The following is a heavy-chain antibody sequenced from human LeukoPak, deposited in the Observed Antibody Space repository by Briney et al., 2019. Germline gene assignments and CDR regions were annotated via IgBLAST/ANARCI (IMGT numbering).Heavy chain of an antibody. J-gene: IGHJ4*02. CDR2: IYPGDSDI. CDR1: GYSFTSYW. D-gene: IGHD1-26*01. V-gene: IGHV5-51*01. Sequence: GESLKISCKGSGYSFTSYWIGWVRQMPGKGLEWMGVIYPGDSDIRYSPSFQGQVTISAAKSISTAYLQWSSLKASDTAMYYCARPCTGSYFGGGYWGQGTLVTVSS. CDR3: ARPCTGSYFGGGY.